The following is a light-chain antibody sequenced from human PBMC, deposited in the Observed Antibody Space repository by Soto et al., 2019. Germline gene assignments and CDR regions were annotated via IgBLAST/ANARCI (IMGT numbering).Light chain of an antibody. Sequence: ELVLTQSPGTLSLSPGARATLSCRASQSVSSYLAWYQQKPGQAPRLLIYDASNRATGIPARFSGSGSGTDLTITISSLEPEDFEVYYCQQRSNWAITFGQGTRLDIK. CDR2: DAS. V-gene: IGKV3-11*01. CDR1: QSVSSY. CDR3: QQRSNWAIT. J-gene: IGKJ5*01.